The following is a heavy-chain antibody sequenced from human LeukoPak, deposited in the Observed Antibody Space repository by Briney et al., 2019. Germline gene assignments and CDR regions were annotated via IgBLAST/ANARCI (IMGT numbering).Heavy chain of an antibody. CDR1: GYTFTGYY. Sequence: ASVKVSCKASGYTFTGYYMHWVRQAPGQGLEWMGWINPNSGGTNYAQKFQGRVTMTRDTSISTAYMELSRLRSDDTAVYYCARDSLAAAGTECGNSGYMDVWGKGTTVTVSS. D-gene: IGHD6-13*01. CDR3: ARDSLAAAGTECGNSGYMDV. V-gene: IGHV1-2*02. J-gene: IGHJ6*03. CDR2: INPNSGGT.